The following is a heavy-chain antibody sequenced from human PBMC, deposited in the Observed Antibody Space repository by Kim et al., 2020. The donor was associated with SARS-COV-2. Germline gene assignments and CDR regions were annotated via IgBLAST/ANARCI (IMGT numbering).Heavy chain of an antibody. CDR2: IYTSGST. V-gene: IGHV4-4*07. Sequence: SQTLSLTCTVSCGSISSYYWSWIRQPAGKGLEWIGRIYTSGSTNYNPSLKGTVTMSVDTSKNQFSLKLSAVTAADTAVYYCARTLSPYYYGSGTLYGMDVWGQGTTVPVSS. J-gene: IGHJ6*02. CDR1: CGSISSYY. D-gene: IGHD3-10*01. CDR3: ARTLSPYYYGSGTLYGMDV.